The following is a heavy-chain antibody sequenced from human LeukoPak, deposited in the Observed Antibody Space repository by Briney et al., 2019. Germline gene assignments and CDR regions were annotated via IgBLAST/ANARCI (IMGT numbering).Heavy chain of an antibody. CDR2: TSGSGGST. V-gene: IGHV3-23*01. Sequence: GGSLRLSCAASGFTFSSYAMSWVRQAPGKGLEWVSATSGSGGSTYYADSVKGRFTISRDNSKNTLYLQMNSLRAEDTAVYYCAKDFGSGWLFDYWGQGTLVTVSS. J-gene: IGHJ4*02. CDR1: GFTFSSYA. D-gene: IGHD6-19*01. CDR3: AKDFGSGWLFDY.